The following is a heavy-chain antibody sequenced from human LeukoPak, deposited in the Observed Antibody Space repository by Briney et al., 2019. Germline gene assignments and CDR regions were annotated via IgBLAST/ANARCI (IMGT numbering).Heavy chain of an antibody. CDR3: ARYNYDFWSGYSKWFDP. J-gene: IGHJ5*02. CDR2: IYYSGST. CDR1: GGSISSSY. Sequence: SETLSLTCTASGGSISSSYWSWIRQPPGKGLEWIGYIYYSGSTNYNPSLKSRVTISVDTSKNQFSLKLSSVTAADTAVYYCARYNYDFWSGYSKWFDPWGQGTLVTVSS. V-gene: IGHV4-59*01. D-gene: IGHD3-3*01.